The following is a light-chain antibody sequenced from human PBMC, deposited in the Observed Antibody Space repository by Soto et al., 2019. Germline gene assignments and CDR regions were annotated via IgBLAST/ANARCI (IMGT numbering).Light chain of an antibody. CDR1: QSVSSN. CDR2: GAS. Sequence: EIVMTQSPATLSVSPGERATLSCRASQSVSSNLAWYQQKPGQAPRLLIYGASTRATGIPARFSGSGSGTDSTLTISSLQSEDFAVYYCQQYNNWPSTFGQGTKVEIK. CDR3: QQYNNWPST. J-gene: IGKJ1*01. V-gene: IGKV3-15*01.